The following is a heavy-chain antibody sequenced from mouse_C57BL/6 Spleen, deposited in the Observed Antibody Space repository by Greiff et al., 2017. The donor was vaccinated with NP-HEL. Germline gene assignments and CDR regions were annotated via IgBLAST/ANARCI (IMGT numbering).Heavy chain of an antibody. CDR2: INPRNGGT. J-gene: IGHJ2*01. CDR3: AREGDYYVRFDY. D-gene: IGHD1-1*02. V-gene: IGHV1-53*01. Sequence: VQLQQPGTELVKPGASVKLSCKASGYTFTSYGMHWVKQRPGQGLEWIGNINPRNGGTYYNEKFKSKATLTVDKSSSTAYMQLSSLTSEDSAVYFCAREGDYYVRFDYWGQGTTLTVSS. CDR1: GYTFTSYG.